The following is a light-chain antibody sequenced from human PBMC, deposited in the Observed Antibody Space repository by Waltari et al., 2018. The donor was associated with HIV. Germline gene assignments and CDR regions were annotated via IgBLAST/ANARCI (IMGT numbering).Light chain of an antibody. CDR1: QGISNA. CDR3: QQCISYPVT. V-gene: IGKV1-13*02. Sequence: AVQLTQSPSSLSTSVGDRVTITCRASQGISNALAWYQQKPEKAPKLLIYDASTLASGVPSRFSGSGSGTDFTLTISSLQPEDFATYYCQQCISYPVTFGQGTRLEIK. J-gene: IGKJ5*01. CDR2: DAS.